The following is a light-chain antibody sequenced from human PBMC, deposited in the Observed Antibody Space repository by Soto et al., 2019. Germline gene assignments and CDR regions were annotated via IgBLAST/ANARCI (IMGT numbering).Light chain of an antibody. Sequence: DIQMTQSPSSLSASVGDRVIITCRASQGIRSHLAWFQQKPGKAPKSRIYVASNLKSGVPSKCSSSGSGTDFTLTINSLEPEDVATYYCLQYDTCPRTCGPGTKVDIK. V-gene: IGKV1-16*02. J-gene: IGKJ3*01. CDR3: LQYDTCPRT. CDR1: QGIRSH. CDR2: VAS.